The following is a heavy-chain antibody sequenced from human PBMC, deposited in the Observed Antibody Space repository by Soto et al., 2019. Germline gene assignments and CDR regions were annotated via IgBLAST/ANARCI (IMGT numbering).Heavy chain of an antibody. V-gene: IGHV4-34*01. J-gene: IGHJ4*02. CDR2: INHSGST. CDR3: AREAPGDYYDSSGPHFDY. Sequence: PSETLSLTCAVSGGSFSGYYWSWIRQPPWKGLEWIGEINHSGSTNYNPSLKSRVTISVDTSKNQFSLKLSSVTAADTAVYYCAREAPGDYYDSSGPHFDYWAQGTLVTVSS. D-gene: IGHD3-22*01. CDR1: GGSFSGYY.